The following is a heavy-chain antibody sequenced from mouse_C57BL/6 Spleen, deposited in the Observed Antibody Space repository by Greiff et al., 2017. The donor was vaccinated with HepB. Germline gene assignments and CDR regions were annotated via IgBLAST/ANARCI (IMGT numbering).Heavy chain of an antibody. D-gene: IGHD2-5*01. J-gene: IGHJ3*01. V-gene: IGHV1-72*01. CDR1: DYTFTSYW. Sequence: QVQLKESGAELVKPGASVKLSCKASDYTFTSYWMHWVKQRPGRGLEWIGRIDPNSGGTKYNEKFKSKATLTVDKPSSTAYMQLSSLTSEDSAVYYCAREGDSNYLAWFPYWGQGTLVTVSA. CDR2: IDPNSGGT. CDR3: AREGDSNYLAWFPY.